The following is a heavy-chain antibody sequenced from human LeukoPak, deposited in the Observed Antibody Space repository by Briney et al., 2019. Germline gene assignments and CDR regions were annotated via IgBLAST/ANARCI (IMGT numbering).Heavy chain of an antibody. V-gene: IGHV3-74*01. D-gene: IGHD1-26*01. CDR2: INSDGSST. CDR1: GFTFSSYW. CDR3: AKDIDGSSSGNFDY. J-gene: IGHJ4*02. Sequence: PGGSLRLSCAASGFTFSSYWMHWVRQAPGKGLVWVSRINSDGSSTSYADSVKGRFTISRDNAKNTLYLQMNSLRAEDTALYYCAKDIDGSSSGNFDYWGQGTLVTVSS.